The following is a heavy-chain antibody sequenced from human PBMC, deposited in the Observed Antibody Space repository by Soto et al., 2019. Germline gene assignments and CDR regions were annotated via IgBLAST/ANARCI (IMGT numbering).Heavy chain of an antibody. V-gene: IGHV1-46*01. CDR3: ARETTHRLRITMVRGEGIDV. CDR1: GYTFTSYY. CDR2: INPSGGST. Sequence: GASVKVSCKASGYTFTSYYMHWVRQAPGQGLEWMGIINPSGGSTSYAQKFQGRVTMTRDTSTSTVYMELSSLRSEDTAVYYCARETTHRLRITMVRGEGIDVWGQGPTVTVYS. J-gene: IGHJ6*02. D-gene: IGHD3-10*01.